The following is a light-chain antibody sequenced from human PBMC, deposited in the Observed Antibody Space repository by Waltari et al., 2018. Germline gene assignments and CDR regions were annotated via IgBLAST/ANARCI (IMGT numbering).Light chain of an antibody. CDR2: DAS. V-gene: IGKV1-33*01. CDR3: QQYDNLPPLT. Sequence: DIQMTQSPSSLSASVGDRVTITCQASQDISNYLNWYQQKPGKAPKLLIYDASNLETGVTSRFSGSGSGTDFTFTISSLQTEDIATYYCQQYDNLPPLTFGGGTKVEIK. J-gene: IGKJ4*01. CDR1: QDISNY.